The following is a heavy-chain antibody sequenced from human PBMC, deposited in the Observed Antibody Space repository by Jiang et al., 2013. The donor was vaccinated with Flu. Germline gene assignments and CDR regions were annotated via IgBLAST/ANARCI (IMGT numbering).Heavy chain of an antibody. J-gene: IGHJ6*02. V-gene: IGHV4-31*03. CDR2: IYYSGST. CDR3: ARDSVVRATGYGMDV. Sequence: PGLVKPSQTLSLTCTVSGGSIISGGYYWSWIRQHPGKGLEWIGYIYYSGSTDYNPSLKSRVSISVDTSKNQFSLKVRSVTAADTAVYYCARDSVVRATGYGMDVWGQGTTVTVSS. D-gene: IGHD2-15*01. CDR1: GGSIISGGYY.